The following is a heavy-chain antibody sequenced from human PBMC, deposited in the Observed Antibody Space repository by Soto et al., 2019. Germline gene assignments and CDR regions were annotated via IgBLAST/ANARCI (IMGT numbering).Heavy chain of an antibody. Sequence: SETLSLTCTISGASTGGYYWSWIRQSPGRGLEWIGYVFSSGSTNYSPSLQSRVAISIDTSKRQFFLKLTSVTAADTALFYCARHWWSSGSYLVFDSWGQGTQVTVSS. J-gene: IGHJ4*02. V-gene: IGHV4-59*08. CDR1: GASTGGYY. CDR2: VFSSGST. CDR3: ARHWWSSGSYLVFDS. D-gene: IGHD6-19*01.